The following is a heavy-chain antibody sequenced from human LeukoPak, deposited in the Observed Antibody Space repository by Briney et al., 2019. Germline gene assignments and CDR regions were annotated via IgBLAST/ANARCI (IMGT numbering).Heavy chain of an antibody. CDR2: IYPGESDT. J-gene: IGHJ4*02. CDR3: ARQYYYGSGSPVFDY. D-gene: IGHD3-10*01. V-gene: IGHV5-51*01. CDR1: GYSFTSYW. Sequence: GESLKISRKGSGYSFTSYWIGWVREMPGKGLEWVGVIYPGESDTRYSPSFQGQVTISGDKSISTAYLQWSSLKASDTAMYYCARQYYYGSGSPVFDYWGQGTLVTVSS.